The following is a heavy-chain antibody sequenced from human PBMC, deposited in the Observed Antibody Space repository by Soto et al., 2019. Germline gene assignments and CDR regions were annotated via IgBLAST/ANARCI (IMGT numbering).Heavy chain of an antibody. V-gene: IGHV1-8*01. D-gene: IGHD3-10*01. CDR2: INPNRGNI. Sequence: GASVKVSCKASGDTFTTYDINWVRQASGQGLEWMGWINPNRGNIGYAQRFQGRVTMTRDTAIRTAYMEVSSLRSDDTAVYYCARGRASGSYYLLDYWGQGTLVTVSS. J-gene: IGHJ4*02. CDR3: ARGRASGSYYLLDY. CDR1: GDTFTTYD.